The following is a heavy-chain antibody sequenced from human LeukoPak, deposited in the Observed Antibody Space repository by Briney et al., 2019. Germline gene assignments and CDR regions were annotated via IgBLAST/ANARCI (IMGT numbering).Heavy chain of an antibody. V-gene: IGHV3-48*02. Sequence: GGSLRLSCAAPGFTFSSHSMNWVRQAPGKGLEWVSYIDSGSGNIYYRDSVKGRFTISRDNAQNSLYLQMDSLRDEDTAVYYCAREDDDWGPNTLDVWGQGTVVTVSS. D-gene: IGHD7-27*01. CDR2: IDSGSGNI. CDR1: GFTFSSHS. J-gene: IGHJ3*01. CDR3: AREDDDWGPNTLDV.